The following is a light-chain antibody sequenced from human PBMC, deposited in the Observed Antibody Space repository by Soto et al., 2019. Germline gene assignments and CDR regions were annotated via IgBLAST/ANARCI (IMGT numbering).Light chain of an antibody. CDR1: RSNIGNNY. CDR3: GSWDSSLSAVV. CDR2: DNN. V-gene: IGLV1-51*01. J-gene: IGLJ3*02. Sequence: QSVLTQPPSVSAAPGQKVTISCSGSRSNIGNNYVSWYQQFPGTAPKVLIYDNNKRPSRIPDRFSGSNSGTSATLGITGLQTGDEADYYCGSWDSSLSAVVFGGGTQLTVL.